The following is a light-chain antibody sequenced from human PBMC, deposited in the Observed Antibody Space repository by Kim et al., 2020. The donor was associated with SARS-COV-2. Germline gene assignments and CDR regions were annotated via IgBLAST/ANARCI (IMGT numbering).Light chain of an antibody. CDR2: DNN. V-gene: IGLV1-51*01. CDR3: GTWDSSLSAGV. CDR1: SSNIGNSY. J-gene: IGLJ2*01. Sequence: GQKVTISCSGSSSNIGNSYVSWYQQVPGTAPKLLIYDNNRRPSGIPDRFSGSKSGTSATLGITGLQTGDEADYYCGTWDSSLSAGVFGGGTQLTVL.